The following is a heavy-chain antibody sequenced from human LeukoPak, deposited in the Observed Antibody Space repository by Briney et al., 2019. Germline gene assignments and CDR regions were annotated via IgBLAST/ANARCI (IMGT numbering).Heavy chain of an antibody. CDR3: ARDRFGSGKSFTYFDH. D-gene: IGHD1-26*01. Sequence: GGSLRLSCAASGFGFSSYIMHWVRQVPGKGLEWVAAFSFDGVSEYYADSVKGRFTVSRDNAKSALYLEMRRLTAEDTAVYYCARDRFGSGKSFTYFDHWGQGALVAVSS. V-gene: IGHV3-30*03. CDR2: FSFDGVSE. J-gene: IGHJ4*02. CDR1: GFGFSSYI.